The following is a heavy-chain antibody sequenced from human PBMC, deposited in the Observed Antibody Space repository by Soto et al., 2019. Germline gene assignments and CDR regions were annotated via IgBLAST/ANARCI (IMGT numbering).Heavy chain of an antibody. Sequence: KVSCKASGYTFTSYWISWVRQMPGKGLEWMGRIDPSDSYTNYSPSFQGHVTISADKSISTAYLQWSSLKASDTAMYYCARRPITIFGVVIDYYYYGMDVWGQGTTVTVSS. CDR1: GYTFTSYW. V-gene: IGHV5-10-1*01. J-gene: IGHJ6*02. D-gene: IGHD3-3*01. CDR2: IDPSDSYT. CDR3: ARRPITIFGVVIDYYYYGMDV.